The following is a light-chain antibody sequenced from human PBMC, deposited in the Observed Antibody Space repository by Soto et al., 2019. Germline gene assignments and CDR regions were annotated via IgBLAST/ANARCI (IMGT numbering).Light chain of an antibody. CDR3: QQYVISVT. CDR1: QSVSNNY. Sequence: EIVLTQSPGTLSLSPGERATLSCRASQSVSNNYLAWYQQKPGQAPRLLIYGASSRATGIPERFSGSGSGTDFTLTIGRLEPQDSAMYYCQQYVISVTFGQGTRLEIK. J-gene: IGKJ5*01. V-gene: IGKV3-20*01. CDR2: GAS.